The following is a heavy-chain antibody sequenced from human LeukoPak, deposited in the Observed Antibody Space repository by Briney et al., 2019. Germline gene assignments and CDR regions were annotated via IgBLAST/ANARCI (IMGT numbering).Heavy chain of an antibody. D-gene: IGHD2-15*01. CDR1: GGSISSYY. CDR3: ARHTPLGYCSGGSCSGAHDAFDI. Sequence: SETLSLTCTVSGGSISSYYWSWIRQPPGKGLEWIGYIYYSGSTNYNPSLKSRVTISVDTSKNQFSLKLSSVTAADTAVYYCARHTPLGYCSGGSCSGAHDAFDIWGQGTMVTVSS. J-gene: IGHJ3*02. CDR2: IYYSGST. V-gene: IGHV4-59*08.